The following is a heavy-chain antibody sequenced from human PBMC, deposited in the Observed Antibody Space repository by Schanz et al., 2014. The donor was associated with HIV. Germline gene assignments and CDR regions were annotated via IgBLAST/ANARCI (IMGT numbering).Heavy chain of an antibody. D-gene: IGHD1-7*01. V-gene: IGHV1-69*06. CDR3: ATGGTMGYFES. CDR2: IIPMFGTT. J-gene: IGHJ4*02. Sequence: QVQLVQSGAEVKKPGSSVKVSCKASGDTFRRYSIHWVRQGPGQGLEWMGGIIPMFGTTKYPQRLQGRVTIIADKSTTTAYMELSNLRSEDTAVYFCATGGTMGYFESWGQGTLVTVSS. CDR1: GDTFRRYS.